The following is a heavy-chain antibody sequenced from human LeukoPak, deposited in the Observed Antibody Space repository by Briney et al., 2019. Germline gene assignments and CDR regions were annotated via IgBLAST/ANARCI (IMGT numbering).Heavy chain of an antibody. V-gene: IGHV3-11*01. CDR1: GFTFSDYY. J-gene: IGHJ3*02. CDR3: TRHAYYDFWSGYHNAFDI. D-gene: IGHD3-3*01. CDR2: ISSSGSTI. Sequence: PGGSLRLSCAASGFTFSDYYMSWIRQAPGKGLEWVSYISSSGSTIYYADSVKGRFTISRDNAKNSLYLQMNSLRAEDTAVYYCTRHAYYDFWSGYHNAFDIWGQGTMVTVSS.